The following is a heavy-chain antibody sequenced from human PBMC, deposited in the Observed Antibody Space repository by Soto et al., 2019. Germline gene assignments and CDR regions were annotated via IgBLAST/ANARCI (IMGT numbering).Heavy chain of an antibody. V-gene: IGHV1-69*04. CDR1: GGTFSSYT. Sequence: PVKVSCKASGGTFSSYTISWVRQAPGQGLEWMGSVIPILGIANYAQKFQGRVTITADKSTSTAYMELSSLRSEDTAVYYCARDSRGYFDYWGQGTLVTVSS. D-gene: IGHD3-10*01. J-gene: IGHJ4*02. CDR2: VIPILGIA. CDR3: ARDSRGYFDY.